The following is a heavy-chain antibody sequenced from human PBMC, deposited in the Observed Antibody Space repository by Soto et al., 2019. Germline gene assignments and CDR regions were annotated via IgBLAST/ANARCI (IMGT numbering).Heavy chain of an antibody. J-gene: IGHJ5*02. Sequence: SETLSLTCGVSGGTVASSHWWSWVRQSPGRGLEWIGNVYHTGDTNFNSSLQSRVTFSVDKSNNQFSLRLTSVTAADTAVYFCAREIVTAGGNNYFDPWGPGTLVTVSS. CDR1: GGTVASSHW. D-gene: IGHD2-21*02. CDR3: AREIVTAGGNNYFDP. CDR2: VYHTGDT. V-gene: IGHV4-4*02.